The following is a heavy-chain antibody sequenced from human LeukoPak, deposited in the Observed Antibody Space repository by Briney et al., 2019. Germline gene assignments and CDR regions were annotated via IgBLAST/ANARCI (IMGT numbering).Heavy chain of an antibody. CDR3: AREGREGVDY. Sequence: SETLSLTCTVSGGSISSYYWSWIRQPPGKGLEWIGYIYYSGSTNYNPSLKSRVTISVDTSKNQFSLKLSSVTAADTAVYYCAREGREGVDYWGQATLVTVSS. D-gene: IGHD5-24*01. V-gene: IGHV4-59*01. CDR1: GGSISSYY. J-gene: IGHJ4*02. CDR2: IYYSGST.